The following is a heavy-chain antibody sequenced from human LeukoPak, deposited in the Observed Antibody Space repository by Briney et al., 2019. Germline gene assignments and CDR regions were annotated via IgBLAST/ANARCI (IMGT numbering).Heavy chain of an antibody. D-gene: IGHD6-13*01. CDR1: GFNLSSNY. V-gene: IGHV3-66*02. CDR2: IYGADAA. Sequence: GGSLRLSCAASGFNLSSNYMTWIRQAPGKGLGWVSLIYGADAAYYAKSVRGRFMISRDNLKNTLFPQMNSLRVEDTAVYYCVTSTGQQFIPYDYWGQGTHVTVSS. CDR3: VTSTGQQFIPYDY. J-gene: IGHJ4*02.